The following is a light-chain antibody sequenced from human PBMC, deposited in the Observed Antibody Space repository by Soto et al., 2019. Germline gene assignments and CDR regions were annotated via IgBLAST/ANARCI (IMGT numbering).Light chain of an antibody. J-gene: IGLJ2*01. CDR2: EDS. CDR1: HSDVGSYNL. V-gene: IGLV2-23*01. Sequence: QFALTQPASVSGSPGQSITISCTGTHSDVGSYNLVSWYQQHPGKAPKLIIYEDSKRPSGVSNRFSGSKSGYTASLTISGLEAEDEADYYCCSYAGSFSVIFGGGTQLTVL. CDR3: CSYAGSFSVI.